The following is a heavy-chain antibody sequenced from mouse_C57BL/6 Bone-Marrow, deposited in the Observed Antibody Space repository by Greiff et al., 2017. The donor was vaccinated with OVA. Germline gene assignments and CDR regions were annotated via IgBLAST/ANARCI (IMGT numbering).Heavy chain of an antibody. J-gene: IGHJ3*01. CDR1: GYSITSDY. D-gene: IGHD2-4*01. Sequence: VQLKQSGPGLAKPSQTLSLTCSVTGYSITSDYWNWIRKFPGNKLEYMGYISYSGSTYYNPSLKSRISITRDTSKNQYYLQLNSVTTEDTATYYCARSSDYDGAWFAYWGQGTLVTVSA. CDR3: ARSSDYDGAWFAY. V-gene: IGHV3-8*01. CDR2: ISYSGST.